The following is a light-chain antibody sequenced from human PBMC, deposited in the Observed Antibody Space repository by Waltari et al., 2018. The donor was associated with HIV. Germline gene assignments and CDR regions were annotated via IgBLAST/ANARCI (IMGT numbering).Light chain of an antibody. CDR3: QQYGSSPRA. CDR2: GAS. V-gene: IGKV3-20*01. CDR1: QSVSSSY. J-gene: IGKJ1*01. Sequence: EIVLTQSPGTLSLSPGERATLSCRASQSVSSSYLAWYQQKPGQAPRLLIYGASSRATGIPDRCSGSGSGTDFTLTISRRGPEDFAVYYCQQYGSSPRAFGQGTKVEIK.